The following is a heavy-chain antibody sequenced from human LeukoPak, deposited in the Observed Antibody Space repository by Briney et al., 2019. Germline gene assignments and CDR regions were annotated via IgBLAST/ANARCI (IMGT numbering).Heavy chain of an antibody. CDR1: GFTFSSYS. Sequence: GGSLRLSCAASGFTFSSYSMNWVRQAPGKGLEWVSYISSSSSTIYYADSVKGRFTISRDNAKNSLYLQMNSLRAEDTAVYYCARPGRGVPAANDYWGQGTLVTVSS. D-gene: IGHD2-2*01. CDR3: ARPGRGVPAANDY. CDR2: ISSSSSTI. J-gene: IGHJ4*02. V-gene: IGHV3-48*04.